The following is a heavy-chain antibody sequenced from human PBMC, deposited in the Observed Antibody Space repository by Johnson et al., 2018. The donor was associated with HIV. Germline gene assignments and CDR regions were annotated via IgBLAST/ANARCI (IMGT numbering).Heavy chain of an antibody. D-gene: IGHD4-23*01. V-gene: IGHV3-15*01. CDR3: TTDLGVVGGFDI. CDR1: GFTFRNAW. J-gene: IGHJ3*02. Sequence: MMLVESGGGLVKPGGSLRLSCAVSGFTFRNAWVSWVRQAPGKGLEWVGRINSKTDGGTTDYADPVKGRFTISRDDSKTTLFLQMNSLKIEDTAVYYCTTDLGVVGGFDIWGQGTMVSVS. CDR2: INSKTDGGTT.